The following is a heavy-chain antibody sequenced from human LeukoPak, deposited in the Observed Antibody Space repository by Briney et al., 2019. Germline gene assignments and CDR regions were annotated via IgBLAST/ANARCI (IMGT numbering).Heavy chain of an antibody. CDR3: ATSRQLLDNWFDP. Sequence: SETLSLSCTASGGSISSSSYYWGWLRQPPGMGLEWIVSIYYSGSTYYSPSLKSRLTISVDTSKNQFSLKLSSVTAADTAVYYCATSRQLLDNWFDPWGQGTLVTVSS. V-gene: IGHV4-39*01. J-gene: IGHJ5*02. CDR1: GGSISSSSYY. D-gene: IGHD2-2*01. CDR2: IYYSGST.